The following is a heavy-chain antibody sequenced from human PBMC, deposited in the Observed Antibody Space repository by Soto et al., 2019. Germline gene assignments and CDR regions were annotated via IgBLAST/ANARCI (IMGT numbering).Heavy chain of an antibody. CDR3: ARAVRGWELDI. Sequence: QVQLQESGPGLVKPSQTLSLTCTVSGGSISSGGYYWSWIRQHPGKGLEWIGYIDYSGSTYYNPSLKSRATKSIDTFKSQFSLQLSAVTAVGTAVYYGARAVRGWELDIWGQGTMVTVSS. D-gene: IGHD1-26*01. J-gene: IGHJ3*02. CDR1: GGSISSGGYY. CDR2: IDYSGST. V-gene: IGHV4-31*03.